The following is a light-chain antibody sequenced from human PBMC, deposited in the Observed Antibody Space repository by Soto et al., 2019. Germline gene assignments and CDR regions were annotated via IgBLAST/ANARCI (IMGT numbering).Light chain of an antibody. CDR3: GAWDDSLNVYV. V-gene: IGLV1-51*01. CDR2: DDN. Sequence: QSVLTQPPSVSGAPGQAVTISCSGSSSNLAYNSLSSYQQLPRRPPKLLIYDDNKRPSGIPARFSGSKSGTSATLGITGLETGDEADYYCGAWDDSLNVYVFGSGTKVTVL. CDR1: SSNLAYNS. J-gene: IGLJ1*01.